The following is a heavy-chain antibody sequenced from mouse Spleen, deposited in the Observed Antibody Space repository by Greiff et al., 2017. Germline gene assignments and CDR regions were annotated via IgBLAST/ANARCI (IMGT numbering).Heavy chain of an antibody. J-gene: IGHJ3*01. CDR2: IYWDDDK. D-gene: IGHD2-3*01. CDR1: GFSLSTSGMG. Sequence: QVTLKESGPGILQSSQTLSLTCSFSGFSLSTSGMGVSWIRQPSGKGLEWLAQIYWDDDKRHNPSLKSRLTISKDTSRNQVFLKITSVDTADTATYYFARLYDGYYPAWFAYWGQGTLVTVSA. V-gene: IGHV8-12*01. CDR3: ARLYDGYYPAWFAY.